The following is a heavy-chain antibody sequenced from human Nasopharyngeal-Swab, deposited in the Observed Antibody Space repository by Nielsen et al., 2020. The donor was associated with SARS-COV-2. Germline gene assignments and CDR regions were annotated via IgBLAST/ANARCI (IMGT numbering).Heavy chain of an antibody. D-gene: IGHD3-10*01. Sequence: GGSLRLSCAASGFTFSSHSMNWVRQAQGKGLEWVSSISSSSTYIYYADSVKGRFTISRDNAKNSLYLQMNSLRVEDTAVYYCARVLLGALGKFGEGYAFDIWGQGTMVTVSS. V-gene: IGHV3-21*01. CDR3: ARVLLGALGKFGEGYAFDI. CDR1: GFTFSSHS. CDR2: ISSSSTYI. J-gene: IGHJ3*02.